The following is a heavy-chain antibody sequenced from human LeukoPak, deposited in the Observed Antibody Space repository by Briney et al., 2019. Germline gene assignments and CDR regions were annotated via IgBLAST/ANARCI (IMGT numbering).Heavy chain of an antibody. D-gene: IGHD6-13*01. V-gene: IGHV3-23*01. Sequence: PGGSLRLSCAASGFTVTSNYMSLVRQAPGKGLEWVSAISGSGGSTYYADSVKGRFTISRDNSKNTLYLQMNSLRAEDTAVYYCAKDIAAAGPDAFDIWGQGTMVTVSS. CDR2: ISGSGGST. J-gene: IGHJ3*02. CDR3: AKDIAAAGPDAFDI. CDR1: GFTVTSNY.